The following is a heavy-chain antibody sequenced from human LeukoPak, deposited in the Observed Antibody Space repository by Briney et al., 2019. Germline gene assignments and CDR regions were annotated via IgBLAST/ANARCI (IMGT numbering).Heavy chain of an antibody. D-gene: IGHD1-1*01. CDR2: ISVNNGGT. V-gene: IGHV1-18*01. J-gene: IGHJ1*01. CDR1: GYTFTSYS. Sequence: ASVKVSCKASGYTFTSYSLAWVRQAPGQSLEWMGWISVNNGGTNYAQSFQDRVTLTRDTSTNTAYLELRSLRSDDTAIIYCATTTQPRGYFLHWGQGTLVTVSS. CDR3: ATTTQPRGYFLH.